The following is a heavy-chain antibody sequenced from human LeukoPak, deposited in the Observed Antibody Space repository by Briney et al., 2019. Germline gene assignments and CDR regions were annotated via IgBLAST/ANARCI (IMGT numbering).Heavy chain of an antibody. J-gene: IGHJ4*02. CDR3: ARDRGRYTSGWYFDY. CDR2: ISSTGIYT. V-gene: IGHV3-11*06. D-gene: IGHD6-19*01. CDR1: GFTFSDYY. Sequence: GGSLRLSCAASGFTFSDYYMSCIRQAPGKRLEWISYISSTGIYTNYADSVKGRFTISRDKAKTSLYLQMNSLRAEDTAVYYCARDRGRYTSGWYFDYWGQGTLVTVSS.